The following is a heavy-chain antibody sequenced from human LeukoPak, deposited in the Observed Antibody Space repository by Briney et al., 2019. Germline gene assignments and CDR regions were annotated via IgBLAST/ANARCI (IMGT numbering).Heavy chain of an antibody. D-gene: IGHD3-16*02. CDR3: ARAVYYDYVWGSYRYLGAFDI. V-gene: IGHV4-34*01. CDR1: GGSFSGYY. Sequence: PSETLSLTRAVYGGSFSGYYWSWIRQPPGKGLEWIGEINHSGSTNYNPSLKSRVTISVDTSKNQFSLKLSSVTAADAAVYYCARAVYYDYVWGSYRYLGAFDIWGQGTMVTVSS. CDR2: INHSGST. J-gene: IGHJ3*02.